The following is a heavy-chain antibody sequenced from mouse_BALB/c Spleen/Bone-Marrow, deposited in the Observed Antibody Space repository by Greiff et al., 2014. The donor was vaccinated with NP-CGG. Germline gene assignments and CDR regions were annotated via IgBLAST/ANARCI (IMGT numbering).Heavy chain of an antibody. CDR1: GYTFTSYW. J-gene: IGHJ4*01. Sequence: LQQPGSEPVRPGASVKLSCKASGYTFTSYWMHWVKQRHGQGLGWIGNIYPGSGSTNYDEKFKSKGTLTVDTSSSTAYMHLSSLTSEDSAVYYCTRGYYPYYYAMDYWGQGTSVTVSS. CDR3: TRGYYPYYYAMDY. D-gene: IGHD2-3*01. V-gene: IGHV1S22*01. CDR2: IYPGSGST.